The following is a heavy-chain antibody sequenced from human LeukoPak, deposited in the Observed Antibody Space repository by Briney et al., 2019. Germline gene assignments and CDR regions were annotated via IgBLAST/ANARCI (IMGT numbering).Heavy chain of an antibody. V-gene: IGHV3-53*01. CDR2: IYSGGST. Sequence: GGSLRLSCAASGFTVSSNYMSWVRQAPGKGLEWVSVIYSGGSTYYADSVKGRFTISRDNSKNTLYLQMNSLRAEDTAVYYCARLPHYGSGEIQFDYWGQGTLVTVSS. CDR3: ARLPHYGSGEIQFDY. D-gene: IGHD3-10*01. J-gene: IGHJ4*02. CDR1: GFTVSSNY.